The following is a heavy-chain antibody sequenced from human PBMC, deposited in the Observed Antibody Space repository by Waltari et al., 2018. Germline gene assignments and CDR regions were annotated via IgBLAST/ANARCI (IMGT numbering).Heavy chain of an antibody. CDR1: GGSFSGYY. CDR3: ARGSGWLGVVY. CDR2: INHSGST. J-gene: IGHJ4*02. D-gene: IGHD6-19*01. Sequence: QVQLQQWGAGLLKPSETLSLTCAVYGGSFSGYYWSWIRQPPGKGLEWIGEINHSGSTNYNPSLKSRVTISVDTSKNQFSLKLSSVTAADTAVYYCARGSGWLGVVYWGQGTLVTVSS. V-gene: IGHV4-34*01.